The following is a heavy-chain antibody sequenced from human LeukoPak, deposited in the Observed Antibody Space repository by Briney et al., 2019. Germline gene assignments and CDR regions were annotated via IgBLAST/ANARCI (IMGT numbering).Heavy chain of an antibody. J-gene: IGHJ6*02. D-gene: IGHD2-15*01. CDR2: ISGSGGST. Sequence: GGSLRLSCAASGFTFSSYAMSWVRQAPGKGLEWVSAISGSGGSTYYADSVKGRFTISRASSNNTLYLQMNSLRAEDTAVYYCATEDCRGGSCYFGYYYYYGMDVWGQGTTVTVSS. CDR1: GFTFSSYA. CDR3: ATEDCRGGSCYFGYYYYYGMDV. V-gene: IGHV3-23*01.